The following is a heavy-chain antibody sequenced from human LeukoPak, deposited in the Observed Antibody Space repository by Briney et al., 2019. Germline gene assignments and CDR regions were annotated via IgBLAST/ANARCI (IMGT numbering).Heavy chain of an antibody. CDR2: IYSGGRT. Sequence: GGSLRLSCAAYGFSVSRNYMTWVRQAPGKGLEWVSVIYSGGRTDYADSVKDRFTISRDSSKNTLYLQMNSLRAEDTAVYYCTRDVIRGTNLGYWGQGTLVTVSS. V-gene: IGHV3-66*02. CDR1: GFSVSRNY. D-gene: IGHD3-10*01. J-gene: IGHJ4*02. CDR3: TRDVIRGTNLGY.